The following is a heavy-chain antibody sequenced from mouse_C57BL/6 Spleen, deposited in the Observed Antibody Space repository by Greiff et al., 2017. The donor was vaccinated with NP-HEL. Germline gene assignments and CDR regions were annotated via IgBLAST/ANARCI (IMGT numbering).Heavy chain of an antibody. CDR2: ISYDGSN. J-gene: IGHJ2*01. Sequence: EVQLQQSGPGLVKPSQSLSLTCSVTGYSITSGYYWNWIRQFPGNKLEWMGYISYDGSNNYNPSLKNRISITLDTSKNQFFLKLNSVTTEDTATYYCARGGYGECLFDYWGQGTTLTVSS. CDR1: GYSITSGYY. CDR3: ARGGYGECLFDY. V-gene: IGHV3-6*01. D-gene: IGHD2-10*02.